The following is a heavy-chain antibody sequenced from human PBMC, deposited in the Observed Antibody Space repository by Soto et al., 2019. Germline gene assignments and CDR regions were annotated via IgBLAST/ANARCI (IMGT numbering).Heavy chain of an antibody. CDR3: ATDGLARVNYGMDV. V-gene: IGHV1-24*01. D-gene: IGHD2-21*01. Sequence: ASVKVSCKVSGYTLTELSMQWVRQAPGKGLEWMGGFDPEDGETIYAQKFQGRVTMTEDTSTDTAYMELSSLRSEDTAVYYCATDGLARVNYGMDVWGKGTTVTVS. CDR2: FDPEDGET. CDR1: GYTLTELS. J-gene: IGHJ6*04.